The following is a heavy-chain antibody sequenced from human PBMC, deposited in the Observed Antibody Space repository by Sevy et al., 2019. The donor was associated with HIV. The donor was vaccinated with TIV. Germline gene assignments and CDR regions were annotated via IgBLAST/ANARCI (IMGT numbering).Heavy chain of an antibody. CDR1: GFTFSSYG. D-gene: IGHD3-3*01. J-gene: IGHJ6*02. Sequence: GGSLRLSCAASGFTFSSYGMHWVRQAPGKGLEWVAFIRYDGSNKYYADSVKGRFTISRDNSKNTLYLQMNSLRAEDTAVYYCAKDRGYDFWSGYYHYYYGMDVWGQGTTVTVSS. V-gene: IGHV3-30*02. CDR3: AKDRGYDFWSGYYHYYYGMDV. CDR2: IRYDGSNK.